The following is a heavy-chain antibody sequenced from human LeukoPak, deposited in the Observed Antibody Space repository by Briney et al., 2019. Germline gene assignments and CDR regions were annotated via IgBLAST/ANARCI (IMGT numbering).Heavy chain of an antibody. CDR2: ISGSGGST. CDR3: ARDMVRGAQGYFDY. Sequence: GGSLRLSCAASGFTFSNYAISWVRQAPGKGLEWVSAISGSGGSTYYADSVKGRFTISRDNSKNTLYLQMNSLRAEDTAVYYCARDMVRGAQGYFDYWGQGTLVTVSS. V-gene: IGHV3-23*01. J-gene: IGHJ4*02. D-gene: IGHD3-10*01. CDR1: GFTFSNYA.